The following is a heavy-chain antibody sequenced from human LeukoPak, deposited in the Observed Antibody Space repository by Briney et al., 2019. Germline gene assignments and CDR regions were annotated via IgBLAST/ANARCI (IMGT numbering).Heavy chain of an antibody. V-gene: IGHV3-66*02. Sequence: GGSLRLSCAASGFTVSSNYMSWVRQAPGKGLEWVSVIYSGGSIYYADSVKGRFTISRDNSKNTLYLQMNSLRAEDTAVYYRASILRRGRSFDYWGQGTLVTVSS. CDR1: GFTVSSNY. D-gene: IGHD2-8*01. CDR2: IYSGGSI. CDR3: ASILRRGRSFDY. J-gene: IGHJ4*02.